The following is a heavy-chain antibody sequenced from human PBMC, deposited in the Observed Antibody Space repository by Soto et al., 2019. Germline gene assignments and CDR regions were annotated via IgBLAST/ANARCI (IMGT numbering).Heavy chain of an antibody. CDR2: ISSDGRNE. J-gene: IGHJ4*02. CDR1: GFTINRFG. D-gene: IGHD2-21*01. Sequence: VRLVESGGGVVEPGRSLRLSCVASGFTINRFGMEWVRQAPGKGLEWVALISSDGRNEYYSDSVKGRFTISRDMSKNTVYLQMNSLRVEDTAVYYWASVADYWGQGTLVTVSS. CDR3: ASVADY. V-gene: IGHV3-30*03.